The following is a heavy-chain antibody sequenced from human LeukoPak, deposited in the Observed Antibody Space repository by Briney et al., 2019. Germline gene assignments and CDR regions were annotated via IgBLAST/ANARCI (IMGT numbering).Heavy chain of an antibody. V-gene: IGHV1-69*13. D-gene: IGHD2-8*01. Sequence: GASVKVSCKASGGTFSSYAISWVRQAPGQGLEWMGGIIPIFGTANYAQKFQGRVTITADESTSTAYMELSSLRAEDTAVYYCAKWSPMASDYWGQGTLVTVSS. CDR3: AKWSPMASDY. CDR1: GGTFSSYA. J-gene: IGHJ4*02. CDR2: IIPIFGTA.